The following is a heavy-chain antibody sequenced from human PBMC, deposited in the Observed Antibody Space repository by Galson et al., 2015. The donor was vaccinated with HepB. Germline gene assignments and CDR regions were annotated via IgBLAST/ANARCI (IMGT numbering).Heavy chain of an antibody. D-gene: IGHD5-18*01. J-gene: IGHJ4*02. CDR1: GYTFTGYY. V-gene: IGHV1-2*02. CDR2: INPNSGGT. Sequence: SVKVSCKASGYTFTGYYMHWVRQAPGQGLEWMGWINPNSGGTNYAQKFQGRVTMTRDTSISTAYMELSRLRSDDTAVYYCAREGGTRGYSYAHLDYWGQGTLVTVSS. CDR3: AREGGTRGYSYAHLDY.